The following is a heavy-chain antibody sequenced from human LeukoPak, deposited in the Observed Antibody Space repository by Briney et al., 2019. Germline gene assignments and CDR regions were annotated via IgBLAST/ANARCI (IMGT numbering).Heavy chain of an antibody. V-gene: IGHV1-2*02. D-gene: IGHD2-21*02. CDR1: GYTFTGYY. CDR3: AKDGDFYGYYYYMDV. J-gene: IGHJ6*03. Sequence: ASVKVSCKASGYTFTGYYMHWVRQAPGQGLEWMGWINPNSGGTNYAQKFQGRVTMTRDTSISTAYMELSRLRSDDTAVYYCAKDGDFYGYYYYMDVWGKGTTVTVSS. CDR2: INPNSGGT.